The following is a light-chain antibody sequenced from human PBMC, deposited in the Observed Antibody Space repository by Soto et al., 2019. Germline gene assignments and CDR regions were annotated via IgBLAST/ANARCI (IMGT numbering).Light chain of an antibody. CDR1: QSVSSN. J-gene: IGKJ1*01. CDR2: AAS. V-gene: IGKV3-15*01. Sequence: EILMTQSPSTLSMSPGERATLSCRASQSVSSNLAWYQQKPGQAPSLLIYAASARATGIPARFSGTGSGTDFTLTISSLQSEDFAVYYCQQYNYWPRTFGQGTKVAIK. CDR3: QQYNYWPRT.